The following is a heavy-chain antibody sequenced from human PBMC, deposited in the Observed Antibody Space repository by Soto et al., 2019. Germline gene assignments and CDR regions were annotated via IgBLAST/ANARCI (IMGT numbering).Heavy chain of an antibody. J-gene: IGHJ6*02. D-gene: IGHD2-21*02. Sequence: QVQLVESGGGVVQPGRSLRLSCAASGFTFSSYAMHWDRQAPGKGLEWVAVISYDGSNKYYADSVKGRFTISRDNSKNTLYLQMNSLRAEDTAVYYCARGGVTAIDRDYYYGMDVWGQGTTVTVSS. CDR1: GFTFSSYA. CDR3: ARGGVTAIDRDYYYGMDV. V-gene: IGHV3-30-3*01. CDR2: ISYDGSNK.